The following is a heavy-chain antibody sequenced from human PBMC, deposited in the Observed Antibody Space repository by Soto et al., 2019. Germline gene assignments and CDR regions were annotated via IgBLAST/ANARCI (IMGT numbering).Heavy chain of an antibody. D-gene: IGHD3-22*01. CDR3: TTGLSNGYYNFDY. V-gene: IGHV3-15*01. CDR2: IKGEADGGTT. CDR1: GFTFSNAW. J-gene: IGHJ4*02. Sequence: GGSLRLSCAAPGFTFSNAWMSWVRQAPGKGLEWVGRIKGEADGGTTDYAAPVKGRITISRDHSKDTLYLQMISLKTEDTAVYYCTTGLSNGYYNFDYWGQGT.